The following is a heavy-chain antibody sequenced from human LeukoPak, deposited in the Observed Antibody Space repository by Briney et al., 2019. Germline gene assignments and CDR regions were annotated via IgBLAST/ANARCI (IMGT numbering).Heavy chain of an antibody. D-gene: IGHD3-3*01. CDR1: GFTFSSYW. V-gene: IGHV3-7*01. CDR3: ARESLPYCDFWSGYRGGWFDP. CDR2: IKQDGSEK. Sequence: GGSLRLSCAASGFTFSSYWMSWVRQAPGKGLEWVANIKQDGSEKYYVDSVKGRFTISRDNAKNSLYLQMNSLRAEDTAVYYCARESLPYCDFWSGYRGGWFDPWGQGTLVTVSS. J-gene: IGHJ5*02.